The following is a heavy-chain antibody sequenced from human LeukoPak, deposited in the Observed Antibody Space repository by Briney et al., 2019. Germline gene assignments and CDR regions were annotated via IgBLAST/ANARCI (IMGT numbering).Heavy chain of an antibody. CDR3: ARDKSGSDARGYFDY. Sequence: SETLSLTCTVSGYSISSGYYWGWIRPPPGKGLEWIGSIYHSGSTYYNPSLKSRVTISVDTSKNQFSLKLSSVTAADTAVYYCARDKSGSDARGYFDYWGQGTLVTVSS. D-gene: IGHD1-26*01. CDR2: IYHSGST. V-gene: IGHV4-38-2*02. CDR1: GYSISSGYY. J-gene: IGHJ4*02.